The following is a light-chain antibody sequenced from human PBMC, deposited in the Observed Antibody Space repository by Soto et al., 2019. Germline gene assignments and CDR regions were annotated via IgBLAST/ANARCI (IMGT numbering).Light chain of an antibody. CDR3: RSYTSGTPRVI. CDR2: EVS. V-gene: IGLV2-14*01. J-gene: IGLJ2*01. Sequence: QSVLTQPASVSGSPGQSITIPCTGTGSDLGAYNFVSWYQHHPGKAPKLLVFEVSNRPSGVSFRFSGSKSGNTASLTISGLQAEDEAEYYCRSYTSGTPRVIFGGGTKLTVL. CDR1: GSDLGAYNF.